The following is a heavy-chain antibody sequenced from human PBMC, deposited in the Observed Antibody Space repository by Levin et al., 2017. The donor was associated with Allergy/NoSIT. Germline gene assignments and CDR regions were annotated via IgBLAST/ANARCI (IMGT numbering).Heavy chain of an antibody. J-gene: IGHJ4*02. CDR3: AIPSDYYDTSGYYY. CDR2: ISSSSSYI. CDR1: GFTFSSYS. V-gene: IGHV3-21*01. D-gene: IGHD3-22*01. Sequence: GGSLRLSCAASGFTFSSYSMNWVRQAPGKGLEWVSSISSSSSYIYYADSVKGRFTISRDNAKNSLYLQMNSLRAEDTAVYYCAIPSDYYDTSGYYYWGQGTLVTVSS.